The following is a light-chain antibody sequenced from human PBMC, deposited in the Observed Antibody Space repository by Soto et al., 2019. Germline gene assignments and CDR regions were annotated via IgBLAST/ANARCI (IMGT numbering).Light chain of an antibody. V-gene: IGKV1-9*01. CDR2: AAS. J-gene: IGKJ4*01. Sequence: IQLTQSPSSLSASVGYRLTISCRASQGISSYLAWYQQKQGKAPKLMIYAASTLQSGVPSRFSGSGYGTDVNLTISSLQTEDFATYYCQQLNSYPLTFGGGTKVDIK. CDR3: QQLNSYPLT. CDR1: QGISSY.